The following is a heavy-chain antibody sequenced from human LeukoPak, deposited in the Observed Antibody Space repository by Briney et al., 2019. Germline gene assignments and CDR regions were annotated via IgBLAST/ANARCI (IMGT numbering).Heavy chain of an antibody. J-gene: IGHJ4*02. V-gene: IGHV3-30*04. CDR1: EFTLRRFA. CDR3: ARDNSGVIRLAVPAAALDC. Sequence: GGSLRLSCGASEFTLRRFAMHWGPQAPGKGLEWVALISYHGSDKYYADSVKGRFTISRDNSKNTLSLQMDSLRPQDTALYFCARDNSGVIRLAVPAAALDCWGQGTLVTVSS. CDR2: ISYHGSDK. D-gene: IGHD2-2*01.